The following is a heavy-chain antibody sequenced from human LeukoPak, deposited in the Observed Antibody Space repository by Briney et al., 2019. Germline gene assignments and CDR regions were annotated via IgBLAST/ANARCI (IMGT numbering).Heavy chain of an antibody. V-gene: IGHV3-23*01. J-gene: IGHJ5*02. CDR2: ISGSGGST. CDR1: GFTLSSYG. D-gene: IGHD2-15*01. Sequence: GGSLRLSCAASGFTLSSYGMSWARQAPGKGLEWVSAISGSGGSTYYADSVKGRFTISRDNSKNTLYLQMNSLRAEDTAVYYCAKGRYCSGGSCKPNDWFDPWGQGTLVTVSS. CDR3: AKGRYCSGGSCKPNDWFDP.